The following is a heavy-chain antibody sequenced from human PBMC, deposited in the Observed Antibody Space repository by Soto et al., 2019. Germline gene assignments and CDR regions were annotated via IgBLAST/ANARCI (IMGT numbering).Heavy chain of an antibody. V-gene: IGHV3-30-3*01. CDR1: GFSFSISP. CDR3: ARDPKTSGGQHWAFNYFDS. CDR2: ISYDGTNK. J-gene: IGHJ4*02. Sequence: GGSLRLACAASGFSFSISPMHWVRQAPGKGPEWVALISYDGTNKFYADSVKGRFTISRDNSKSTLYLQVDSLRPEDAAVYYCARDPKTSGGQHWAFNYFDSWGQGTLVTVSS. D-gene: IGHD7-27*01.